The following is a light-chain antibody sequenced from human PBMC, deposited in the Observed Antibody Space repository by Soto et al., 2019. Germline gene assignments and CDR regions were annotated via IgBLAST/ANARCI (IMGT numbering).Light chain of an antibody. CDR1: SSNFGAGYE. Sequence: QSALTQPPSVSGAPGQRVTISCTGSSSNFGAGYEVHWYKQLPGTAPTLVIFNNLNRPSGVPERFSGSKSGTPASLVISGLQAEDEADYYCQSFDSSLRAYVFGSGTKVTVL. CDR2: NNL. V-gene: IGLV1-40*01. CDR3: QSFDSSLRAYV. J-gene: IGLJ1*01.